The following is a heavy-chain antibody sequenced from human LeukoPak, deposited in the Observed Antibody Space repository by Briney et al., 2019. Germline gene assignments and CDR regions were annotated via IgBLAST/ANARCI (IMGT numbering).Heavy chain of an antibody. CDR1: GDTFSSYA. D-gene: IGHD1-1*01. CDR2: IIPNFGPT. V-gene: IGHV1-69*01. CDR3: ARERPYADNGPSAFDI. J-gene: IGHJ3*02. Sequence: SVKVSCKASGDTFSSYAISWVRQAPGQGLEWMGGIIPNFGPTNYAQKFQGRVTITEDESTSTAYMALRSQRSEDTAVYYCARERPYADNGPSAFDIWGQGTMVTVST.